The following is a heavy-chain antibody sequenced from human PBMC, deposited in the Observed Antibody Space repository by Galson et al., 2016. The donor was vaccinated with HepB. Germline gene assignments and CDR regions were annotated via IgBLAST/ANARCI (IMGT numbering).Heavy chain of an antibody. V-gene: IGHV3-33*01. CDR2: IWYDGSHK. J-gene: IGHJ3*01. Sequence: SLRLSCAASGFTFRSYGMHWVRQVPGKGLEWVAVIWYDGSHKFYVDSVKGRFTISRDNSKNTLFLQMNSLRAEDTAVYYCARNYRYGSGSYIPYFWGQGTRVTVST. CDR3: ARNYRYGSGSYIPYF. D-gene: IGHD3-10*01. CDR1: GFTFRSYG.